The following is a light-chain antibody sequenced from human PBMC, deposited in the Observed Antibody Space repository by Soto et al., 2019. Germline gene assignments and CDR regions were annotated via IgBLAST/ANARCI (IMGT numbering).Light chain of an antibody. CDR2: DAS. V-gene: IGKV1-5*01. J-gene: IGKJ1*01. Sequence: DIQMTQSPSTLSASVGDTVTITCRASQSISKWLAWFQQKPGKAPKILIYDASSLQSGVPSRFSGSGSGTEFTLTIRSLQPDHFATYYCQHYNSFSTFGQGTKADIX. CDR1: QSISKW. CDR3: QHYNSFST.